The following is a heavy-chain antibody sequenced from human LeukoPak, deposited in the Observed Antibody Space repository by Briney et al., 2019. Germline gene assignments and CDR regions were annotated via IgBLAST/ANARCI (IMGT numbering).Heavy chain of an antibody. D-gene: IGHD6-13*01. Sequence: PGGSLRLSCAASGFTFSSFSMNWARQAPGKGLEWVSYISSSSSTIYYADSVKGRFTVSRDNAKNSLNLQMNSLRAEDTAVYYCARDPWAFSSSSRVYWGQGTLVTVSS. J-gene: IGHJ4*02. CDR1: GFTFSSFS. CDR2: ISSSSSTI. V-gene: IGHV3-48*01. CDR3: ARDPWAFSSSSRVY.